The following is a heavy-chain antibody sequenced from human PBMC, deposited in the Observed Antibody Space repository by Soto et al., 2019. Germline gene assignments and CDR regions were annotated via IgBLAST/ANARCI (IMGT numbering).Heavy chain of an antibody. CDR1: GFTFSTYW. J-gene: IGHJ4*02. V-gene: IGHV3-7*04. Sequence: PGGSLRLSCAASGFTFSTYWMTWVRQSPGKGLEWVANIKQDGSEKNHVDSVKGRFTISRDNAKNSLYLQMNSLKVEDTAVYYCARADSSSPLFDEYLDYWGQGTLVTVSS. CDR3: ARADSSSPLFDEYLDY. CDR2: IKQDGSEK. D-gene: IGHD6-13*01.